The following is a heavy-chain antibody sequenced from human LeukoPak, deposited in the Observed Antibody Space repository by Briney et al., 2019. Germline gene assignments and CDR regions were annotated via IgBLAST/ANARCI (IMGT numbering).Heavy chain of an antibody. J-gene: IGHJ6*03. CDR3: ARVHYYDSSGYYYTSFYMDV. CDR1: GYTFTNNY. Sequence: ASVKVSCKASGYTFTNNYMHWVRQAPGQGLEWMGIINPSGDNTWYAQKFQGRVTLTRDMATSTDYMEVSSLRSEDTAVYYCARVHYYDSSGYYYTSFYMDVWGKGTTVTVSS. D-gene: IGHD3-22*01. CDR2: INPSGDNT. V-gene: IGHV1-46*01.